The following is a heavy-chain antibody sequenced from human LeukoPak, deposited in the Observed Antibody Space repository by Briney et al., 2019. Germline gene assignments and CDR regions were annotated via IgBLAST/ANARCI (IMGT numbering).Heavy chain of an antibody. V-gene: IGHV4-39*01. J-gene: IGHJ5*02. CDR3: ARHEAYCGGDCINWFDP. Sequence: SETLSLTCTVSGGSISNYYWGWIRQPPGKGLEWIGSIYYSGSTYYTPSLKSRATISVDTSKNQFSLKLSSVTAADTAVYYCARHEAYCGGDCINWFDPWGQGTLVTVSS. CDR2: IYYSGST. D-gene: IGHD2-21*02. CDR1: GGSISNYY.